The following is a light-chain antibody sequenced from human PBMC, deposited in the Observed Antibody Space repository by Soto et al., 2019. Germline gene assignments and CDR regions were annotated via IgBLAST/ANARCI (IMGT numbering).Light chain of an antibody. CDR1: QAFNKN. J-gene: IGKJ2*01. Sequence: DIQMTQSPPSLSASVGDRVTISCRASQAFNKNLNWYQLKEGQAPKLLIYSTSEFQPGVPSRFSGSLSETEFSLTITGLQPDDSATYFCQQSFKTPYTFGQGT. V-gene: IGKV1-39*01. CDR2: STS. CDR3: QQSFKTPYT.